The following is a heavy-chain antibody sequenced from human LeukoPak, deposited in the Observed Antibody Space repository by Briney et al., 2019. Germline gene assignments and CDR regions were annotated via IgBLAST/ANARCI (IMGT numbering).Heavy chain of an antibody. D-gene: IGHD6-6*01. CDR2: IYYSGST. J-gene: IGHJ4*02. Sequence: SETLSLTCTVSGGSISSYYRSWIRQPPGKGLEWIGYIYYSGSTNYNPSLKSRVTMSVDTSKNQFSLKLSSVTAADTAMYYCARDNEVAARSFDYWGQGTLVTVSS. CDR1: GGSISSYY. V-gene: IGHV4-59*12. CDR3: ARDNEVAARSFDY.